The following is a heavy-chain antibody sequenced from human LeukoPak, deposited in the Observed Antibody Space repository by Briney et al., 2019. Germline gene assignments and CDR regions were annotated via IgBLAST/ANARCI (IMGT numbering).Heavy chain of an antibody. Sequence: SETLSLTCAVSGGSFSDYYWSWIRQPPGKGLEWIGEINHSGSTNYNPSLKSRVTISVDTSKNQVSLNLTSVTAADTAVYYCAKVGGITIFGGASITPNYYMDVWGKGTTVIVSS. CDR1: GGSFSDYY. D-gene: IGHD3-3*01. J-gene: IGHJ6*03. V-gene: IGHV4-34*01. CDR3: AKVGGITIFGGASITPNYYMDV. CDR2: INHSGST.